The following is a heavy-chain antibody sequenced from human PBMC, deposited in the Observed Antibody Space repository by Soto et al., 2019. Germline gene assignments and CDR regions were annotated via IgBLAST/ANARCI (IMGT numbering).Heavy chain of an antibody. CDR3: AKFHSAMAYYYFAY. J-gene: IGHJ4*02. D-gene: IGHD5-18*01. Sequence: EVQLLESGGGLVQPGGSLRLSCAASGFTFSSYAMSWVRQAPGKGLEWVSAISGSGGSTYYADSVKGRFTSSRDNSKNALYLQMISLRAEDTAVYYCAKFHSAMAYYYFAYWGQGTLVTVS. V-gene: IGHV3-23*01. CDR2: ISGSGGST. CDR1: GFTFSSYA.